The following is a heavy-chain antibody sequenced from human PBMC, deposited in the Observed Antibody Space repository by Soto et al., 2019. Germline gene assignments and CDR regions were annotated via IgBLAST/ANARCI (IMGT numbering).Heavy chain of an antibody. CDR2: INHSGST. CDR1: GGSFSGYY. CDR3: ASLGYSYGYGYYYYYGMDV. D-gene: IGHD5-18*01. V-gene: IGHV4-34*01. J-gene: IGHJ6*02. Sequence: QVQLQQWGAGLLKPSENLSLTCAVYGGSFSGYYWSWIRQPPGKGLEWIGEINHSGSTNYNPSLKSRVTISVDTSKNQFSLKLSSVTAADTAVYYCASLGYSYGYGYYYYYGMDVWGQGTTVTVSS.